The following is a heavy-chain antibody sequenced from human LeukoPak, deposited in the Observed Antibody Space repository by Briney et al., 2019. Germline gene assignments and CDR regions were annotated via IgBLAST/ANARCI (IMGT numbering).Heavy chain of an antibody. CDR2: INPNSGGP. CDR1: GYGFTGYY. J-gene: IGHJ4*02. D-gene: IGHD5-18*01. Sequence: GASVKVSCTPSGYGFTGYYIHWVRQAPGQGLEWMGRINPNSGGPNYGQKFQGTVTMTRDTSISTAYLELSNLRSDDTAAYYCVRGYSYGFYFDYWGQGSLVTVSS. V-gene: IGHV1-2*06. CDR3: VRGYSYGFYFDY.